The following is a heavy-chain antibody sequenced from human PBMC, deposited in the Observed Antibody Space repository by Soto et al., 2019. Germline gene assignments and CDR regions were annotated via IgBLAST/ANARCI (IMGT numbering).Heavy chain of an antibody. J-gene: IGHJ4*02. CDR3: ARDRYSGYELYFDY. CDR2: ISYDGSNK. Sequence: GGSLRLSCAASGFTFSSYAMHWVRQAPGKGLEWVAVISYDGSNKYYADSVKGRFTISRDNSKNTLYLQMNSLRAEDTAVYYCARDRYSGYELYFDYWGQGTLVTVSS. V-gene: IGHV3-30-3*01. CDR1: GFTFSSYA. D-gene: IGHD5-12*01.